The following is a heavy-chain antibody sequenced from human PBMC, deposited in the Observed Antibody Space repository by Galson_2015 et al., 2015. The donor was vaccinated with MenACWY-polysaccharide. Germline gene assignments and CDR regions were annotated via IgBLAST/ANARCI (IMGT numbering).Heavy chain of an antibody. CDR3: AKGGRAAAPPSLFDY. V-gene: IGHV3-30*02. CDR2: IRYDGSNK. CDR1: GFTFSSYG. J-gene: IGHJ4*02. Sequence: SLRLSCAASGFTFSSYGMHWIRQAPGKGLEWVAFIRYDGSNKYYADSVKGRFTISRDNSKNTLYLQMNSLRAEDTAVYYCAKGGRAAAPPSLFDYWGQGTLVTVSS. D-gene: IGHD6-13*01.